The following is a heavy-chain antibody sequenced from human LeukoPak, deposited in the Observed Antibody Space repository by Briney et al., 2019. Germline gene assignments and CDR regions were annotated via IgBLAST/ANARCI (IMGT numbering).Heavy chain of an antibody. CDR1: GYTFTGYY. V-gene: IGHV1-2*02. CDR2: INPNSGGT. J-gene: IGHJ4*02. CDR3: ARVDTAMVTGIDY. Sequence: ASVKVSCKASGYTFTGYYMHWVRQAPGQGLERMGWINPNSGGTNYAQKFQGRVTMTRDTSISTAYMELSRLRSDDTAVYYCARVDTAMVTGIDYWGQGTLVTVSS. D-gene: IGHD5-18*01.